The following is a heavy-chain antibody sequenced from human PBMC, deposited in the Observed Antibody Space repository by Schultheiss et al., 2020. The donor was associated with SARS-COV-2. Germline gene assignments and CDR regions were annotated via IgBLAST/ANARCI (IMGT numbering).Heavy chain of an antibody. J-gene: IGHJ5*02. V-gene: IGHV4-39*07. CDR3: ARDRRWFGRRNWFDP. CDR1: GGSISSSSYY. Sequence: SQTLSLTCTVSGGSISSSSYYWGWIRQPPGKGLEWIGSIYYSGSTYYNPSLESRVTISVDTSQNQFSLKLNSVTAADTAVYYCARDRRWFGRRNWFDPWGQGTLVTVSS. CDR2: IYYSGST. D-gene: IGHD3-10*01.